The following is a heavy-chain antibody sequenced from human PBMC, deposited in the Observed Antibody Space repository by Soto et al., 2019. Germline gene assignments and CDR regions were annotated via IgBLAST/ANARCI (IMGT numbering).Heavy chain of an antibody. J-gene: IGHJ4*02. CDR2: MNPNSGNT. CDR3: ERGLYYYDSSGYGPPCY. CDR1: GYTFTSYD. V-gene: IGHV1-8*01. D-gene: IGHD3-22*01. Sequence: QVQLVQSGAEVKKPGASVKVSCKASGYTFTSYDINWVRQATGQGLEWMGWMNPNSGNTGYAQKFQGRVTMTRNTSISTAYMELSSLRSEDTAVYYCERGLYYYDSSGYGPPCYWGQGTLVTVSS.